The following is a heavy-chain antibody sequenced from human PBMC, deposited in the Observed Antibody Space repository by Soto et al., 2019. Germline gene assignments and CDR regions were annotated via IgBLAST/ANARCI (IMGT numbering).Heavy chain of an antibody. V-gene: IGHV1-69*01. J-gene: IGHJ6*02. CDR1: GGTFRSYA. Sequence: QVQLVQSGAEVREPGSSVKVSCEASGGTFRSYAINWVRQAPGQGLEWMGGIIPMFGKPNYAEKFLGRVTISADESTRTAYMDVTRLKSEDTAVYYCARSMETNYFYCMDVCGLGTTVTVSS. D-gene: IGHD2-8*01. CDR2: IIPMFGKP. CDR3: ARSMETNYFYCMDV.